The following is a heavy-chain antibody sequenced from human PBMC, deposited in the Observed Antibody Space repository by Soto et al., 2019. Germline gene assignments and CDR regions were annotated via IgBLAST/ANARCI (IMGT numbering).Heavy chain of an antibody. D-gene: IGHD3-16*02. CDR2: INSDGSST. CDR1: GFTFSSYW. Sequence: GGSLRLSCAASGFTFSSYWMHWVRQAPGKGLVWVSRINSDGSSTSYADSVKGRFTISRDNAKNTLYLQMNSLRAEDTAVYYCAREEGGVIVPYFDYWGQGTLVTVSS. J-gene: IGHJ4*02. CDR3: AREEGGVIVPYFDY. V-gene: IGHV3-74*01.